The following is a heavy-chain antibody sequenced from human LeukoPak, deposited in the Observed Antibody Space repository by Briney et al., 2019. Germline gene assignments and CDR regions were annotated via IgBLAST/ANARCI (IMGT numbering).Heavy chain of an antibody. CDR2: ISSSSSYI. J-gene: IGHJ3*02. CDR1: GFTFSSYS. Sequence: GGSLRLSCAASGFTFSSYSMNRVRQAPGRGLEWVSSISSSSSYIYYADSVKGRFTISRDNAKNSLYLQMNSLRAEDTAVYYCARVTWEDDAFDIWGQGTMVTVSS. CDR3: ARVTWEDDAFDI. V-gene: IGHV3-21*01. D-gene: IGHD1-26*01.